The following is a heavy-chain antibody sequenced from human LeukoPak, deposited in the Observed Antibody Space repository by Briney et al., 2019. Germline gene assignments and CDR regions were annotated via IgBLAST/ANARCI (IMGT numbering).Heavy chain of an antibody. CDR1: GFTFTNAW. CDR2: IKSKTDGGTT. J-gene: IGHJ1*01. Sequence: GGSLRLSCAASGFTFTNAWMSWVRQAPGKGLEWVGRIKSKTDGGTTDYAAPVKGRFTISRDDSKNTLYLQMNSLKTEDTAVYYCTTIARRALYFQHWGQGTLVTVSS. V-gene: IGHV3-15*01. D-gene: IGHD1-14*01. CDR3: TTIARRALYFQH.